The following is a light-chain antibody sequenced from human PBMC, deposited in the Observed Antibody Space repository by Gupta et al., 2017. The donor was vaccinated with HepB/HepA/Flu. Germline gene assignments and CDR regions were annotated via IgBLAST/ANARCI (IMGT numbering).Light chain of an antibody. CDR3: MQGIHTPRT. Sequence: VMTQSPLFLPVTPGEPVSISCRSSQSLLHTNGFNCLEWYLQKPGQSQQLLIYVGSNRASGVPDRFSGSGSGTDFTLKISRVEDEDVGVYYCMQGIHTPRTFGPGTKVDIK. CDR1: QSLLHTNGFNC. J-gene: IGKJ3*01. V-gene: IGKV2-28*01. CDR2: VGS.